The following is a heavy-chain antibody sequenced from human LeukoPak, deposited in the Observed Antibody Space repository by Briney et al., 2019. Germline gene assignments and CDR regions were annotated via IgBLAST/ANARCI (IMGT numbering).Heavy chain of an antibody. CDR1: GFAFSSYA. Sequence: PGGSLRLSCAASGFAFSSYAMHWVRQAPGKGLEWVSAISGSGGSTYYADSVKGRFTISRDNSKNTLYLQMNSLRAEDTAVYFCAKDLYDSSEFDYWGQGTLVTVSS. CDR2: ISGSGGST. J-gene: IGHJ4*02. V-gene: IGHV3-23*01. D-gene: IGHD3-22*01. CDR3: AKDLYDSSEFDY.